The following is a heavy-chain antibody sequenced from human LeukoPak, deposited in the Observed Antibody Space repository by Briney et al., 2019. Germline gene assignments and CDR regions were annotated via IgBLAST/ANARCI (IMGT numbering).Heavy chain of an antibody. D-gene: IGHD3-22*01. J-gene: IGHJ4*02. CDR2: INHSGST. CDR3: ARVPYYYDSSGLSANPDY. V-gene: IGHV4-34*01. Sequence: SETLSLTCADYGGSFSGYYWSWIRQPPGKGLEWIGEINHSGSTNYNPSLKSRVTISVDTSKNQFSLKLSSVTAADTAVYYCARVPYYYDSSGLSANPDYWGQGTLVTVSS. CDR1: GGSFSGYY.